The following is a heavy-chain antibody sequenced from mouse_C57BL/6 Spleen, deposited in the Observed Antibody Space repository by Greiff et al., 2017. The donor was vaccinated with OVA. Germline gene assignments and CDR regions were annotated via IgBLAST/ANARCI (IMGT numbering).Heavy chain of an antibody. CDR3: ARYPIYYGNYDWYFDV. D-gene: IGHD2-1*01. J-gene: IGHJ1*03. Sequence: EVKLVESGGGLVQPGGSLSLSCAASGFTFTDYYMSWVRQPPGKALEWLGFIRNKANGYTTEYSVSVKGRFTISRDNSQSILYLQMNALRAEDSATYDGARYPIYYGNYDWYFDVWGTGTTVTVSS. CDR1: GFTFTDYY. CDR2: IRNKANGYTT. V-gene: IGHV7-3*01.